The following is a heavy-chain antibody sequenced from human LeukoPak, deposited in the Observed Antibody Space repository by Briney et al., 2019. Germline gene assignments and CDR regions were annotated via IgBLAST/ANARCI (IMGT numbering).Heavy chain of an antibody. CDR1: GGSISSGGYY. D-gene: IGHD3-3*01. CDR3: ARGPPSRVTIFGVVPGGYFDY. J-gene: IGHJ4*02. V-gene: IGHV4-31*03. CDR2: IYYSGST. Sequence: SQTLSLTCTVSGGSISSGGYYWSWIRQHPGKGLEWIGYIYYSGSTYYNPSLKSRVTISVDTSKNQFSLKLSSVIAADTAVYYCARGPPSRVTIFGVVPGGYFDYWGQGTLVTVSS.